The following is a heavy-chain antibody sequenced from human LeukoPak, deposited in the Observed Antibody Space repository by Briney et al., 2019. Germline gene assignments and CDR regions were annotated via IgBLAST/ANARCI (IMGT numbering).Heavy chain of an antibody. CDR3: AKDDLSSGTYIRYYYGMDV. J-gene: IGHJ6*02. Sequence: GRSLRLSCAASGFTFSSYGMHWVRQAPGKGLEWVAVISYDGSNKYYADSVKGRFTISRDNSKNTLYLQMNSLRAADTAVYYCAKDDLSSGTYIRYYYGMDVWGQGTAVTVSS. V-gene: IGHV3-30*18. D-gene: IGHD3-10*01. CDR1: GFTFSSYG. CDR2: ISYDGSNK.